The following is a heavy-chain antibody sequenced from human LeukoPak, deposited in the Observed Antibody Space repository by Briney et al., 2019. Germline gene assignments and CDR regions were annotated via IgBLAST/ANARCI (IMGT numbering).Heavy chain of an antibody. CDR1: GFTFDDYA. J-gene: IGHJ3*02. CDR2: IYYSGST. Sequence: GSLRLSCAASGFTFDDYAMHWVRQPPGKGLEWIGYIYYSGSTNYNPSLKSRVTISVDTSKNQFSLKLSSVTAADTAVYYCASVTGYSSSWYNGDAFDIWGQGTMVTVSS. CDR3: ASVTGYSSSWYNGDAFDI. D-gene: IGHD6-13*01. V-gene: IGHV4-59*01.